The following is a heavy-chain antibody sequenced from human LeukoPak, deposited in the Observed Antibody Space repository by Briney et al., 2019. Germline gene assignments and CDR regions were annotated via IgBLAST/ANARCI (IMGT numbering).Heavy chain of an antibody. Sequence: GGSLRLSCAASGFTVSSNYMSWVRQAPGKGLEWTSYISSSGSTLYYADSVKGRFTISRDDAKNSLYLQMNSLRGDDTAVYYCAGERGGYGFYWGQGTLVTVSS. V-gene: IGHV3-11*04. J-gene: IGHJ4*02. D-gene: IGHD5-12*01. CDR3: AGERGGYGFY. CDR1: GFTVSSNY. CDR2: ISSSGSTL.